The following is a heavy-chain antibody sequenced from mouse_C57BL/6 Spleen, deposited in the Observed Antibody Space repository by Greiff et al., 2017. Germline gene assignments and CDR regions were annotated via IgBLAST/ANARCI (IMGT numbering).Heavy chain of an antibody. J-gene: IGHJ4*01. D-gene: IGHD1-1*01. CDR2: IYPRSGNT. CDR3: ARNDYYGSSFYYAMDY. V-gene: IGHV1-81*01. Sequence: VQLQQSGAELARPGASVKLSCKASGYTFTSYGISWVKQSTGQGLEWIGEIYPRSGNTYYNEKFKGKATLTADKSASTAYMELRSLTSEDSAVDFCARNDYYGSSFYYAMDYWGQGTSVTVSS. CDR1: GYTFTSYG.